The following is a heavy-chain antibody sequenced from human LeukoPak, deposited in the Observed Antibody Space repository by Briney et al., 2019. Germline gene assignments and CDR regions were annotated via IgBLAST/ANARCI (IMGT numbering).Heavy chain of an antibody. V-gene: IGHV1-8*03. D-gene: IGHD3-22*01. Sequence: ASVKVSCKASGYTFTTYDITWVRQATGQGLEWMGWMNPNSGNTAYAQKFQGRVTITRNTSISTAYMELSSLRSDDTAVYYCARDSGGLYYYDPRCFDLWGRGTLVTVSS. CDR3: ARDSGGLYYYDPRCFDL. CDR2: MNPNSGNT. CDR1: GYTFTTYD. J-gene: IGHJ2*01.